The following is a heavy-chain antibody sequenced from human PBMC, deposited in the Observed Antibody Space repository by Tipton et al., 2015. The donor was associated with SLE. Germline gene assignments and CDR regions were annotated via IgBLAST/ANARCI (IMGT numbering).Heavy chain of an antibody. CDR1: GGSISSGSYY. CDR2: IYTSGST. V-gene: IGHV4-61*02. J-gene: IGHJ3*02. CDR3: ARGGTARIAGAGPAFDI. D-gene: IGHD6-19*01. Sequence: LRLSCTVSGGSISSGSYYWSWIRQPAGKGLEWIGRIYTSGSTNYNPSLKSRVTISVDTSKNQFSLKLSSVTAADTAVYYCARGGTARIAGAGPAFDIWGQGTMVTVSS.